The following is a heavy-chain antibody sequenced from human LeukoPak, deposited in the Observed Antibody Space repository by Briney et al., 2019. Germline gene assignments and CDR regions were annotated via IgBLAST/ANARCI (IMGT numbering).Heavy chain of an antibody. Sequence: PGGSLRLSCAASGFPFSSYAMSWVRRAPGKGLEWLSAISGSGGSTYYADSVKGRFTISRDNSKNTLYLQMNSLRAEDTAVYYCAKRFAATGDYWGQGTLVTVSS. V-gene: IGHV3-23*01. D-gene: IGHD3-10*01. CDR3: AKRFAATGDY. CDR2: ISGSGGST. CDR1: GFPFSSYA. J-gene: IGHJ4*02.